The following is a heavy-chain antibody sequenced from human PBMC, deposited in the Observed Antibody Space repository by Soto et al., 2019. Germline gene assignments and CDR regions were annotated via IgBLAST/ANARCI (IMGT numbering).Heavy chain of an antibody. CDR2: ISYEGSNK. D-gene: IGHD3-16*01. CDR1: GFTFSSYA. J-gene: IGHJ6*02. Sequence: PGGSLRLSCAASGFTFSSYAMHWVRQAPGKGLEWGAVISYEGSNKYYADSVKGRLTISRDNSKNTLYLQMNSLRAEDTAVYYCARDNRGGLGYSYAGMDGWGQGTTVT. V-gene: IGHV3-30-3*01. CDR3: ARDNRGGLGYSYAGMDG.